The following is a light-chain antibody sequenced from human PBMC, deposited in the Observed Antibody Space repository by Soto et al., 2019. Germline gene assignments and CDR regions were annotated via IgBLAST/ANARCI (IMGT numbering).Light chain of an antibody. CDR3: QQYERYPMT. CDR1: QSISPW. J-gene: IGKJ4*01. V-gene: IGKV1-5*03. Sequence: DSQMTQFPSTLSASVGDRVTITCRASQSISPWLAWYQQKPGKAPKILISKASTLQSGVPPRFSGSGSGTEFTLTISSPQPDDFATYYCQQYERYPMTFGGGTKVDIK. CDR2: KAS.